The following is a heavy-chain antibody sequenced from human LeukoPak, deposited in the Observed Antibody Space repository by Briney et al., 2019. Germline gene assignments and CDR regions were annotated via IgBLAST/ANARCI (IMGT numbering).Heavy chain of an antibody. V-gene: IGHV1-2*02. J-gene: IGHJ3*02. CDR1: GYTFTDYY. Sequence: SVKLSFNASGYTFTDYYMHWVRQAPGQPLKWLEWINPNSRGTDSAQKFQGRFSMTRDTSISTAYMELSRLRSDDPAVYYCARRAREYSHDAFDIWGQGTMVTVSS. CDR3: ARRAREYSHDAFDI. CDR2: INPNSRGT. D-gene: IGHD5-18*01.